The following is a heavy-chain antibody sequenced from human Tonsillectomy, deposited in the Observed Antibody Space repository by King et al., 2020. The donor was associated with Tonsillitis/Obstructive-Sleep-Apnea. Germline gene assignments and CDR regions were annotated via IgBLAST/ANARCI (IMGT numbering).Heavy chain of an antibody. CDR2: INTNSGGA. CDR1: GYTFTDYY. D-gene: IGHD4-17*01. CDR3: ARGEGDYGDYNSFEH. Sequence: QLVQSGAEVKKPGASVKVSCKPSGYTFTDYYMHWVRQAPGQGLEWMGWINTNSGGAKYAQKFQGRFTMTRDTSISTAYMELSRLRSDDTAVYYCARGEGDYGDYNSFEHWGQGTLVTVSS. J-gene: IGHJ4*02. V-gene: IGHV1-2*02.